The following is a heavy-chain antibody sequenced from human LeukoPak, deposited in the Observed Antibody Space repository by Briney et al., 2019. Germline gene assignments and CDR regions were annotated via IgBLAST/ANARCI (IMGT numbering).Heavy chain of an antibody. CDR2: INPNSGDT. D-gene: IGHD2/OR15-2a*01. CDR1: GYTFTVDY. J-gene: IGHJ3*02. V-gene: IGHV1-2*02. CDR3: ARLHSIGDAFAI. Sequence: ASVKVSCKSSGYTFTVDYMHWVRQAPGQGLEWIGWINPNSGDTTYAQNFQGRVTMTRDTSISTAYMDLSRLRSDDTAVYFCARLHSIGDAFAIWGEGTMVTVPS.